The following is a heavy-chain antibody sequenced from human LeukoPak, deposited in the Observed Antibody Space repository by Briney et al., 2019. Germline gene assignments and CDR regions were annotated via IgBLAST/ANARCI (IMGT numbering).Heavy chain of an antibody. CDR1: GFTFSSYW. D-gene: IGHD2-2*02. Sequence: PGGSLRLSCAASGFTFSSYWMSWVRQAPGKGLEWVANIKQDGSEKYYVDSVKGRFTISRDNAKNSLYLQMNSLRAEDTAVYYCAGGHPCSSTSCYTVYYYYMDVWGKGTTVTVSS. V-gene: IGHV3-7*01. CDR3: AGGHPCSSTSCYTVYYYYMDV. CDR2: IKQDGSEK. J-gene: IGHJ6*03.